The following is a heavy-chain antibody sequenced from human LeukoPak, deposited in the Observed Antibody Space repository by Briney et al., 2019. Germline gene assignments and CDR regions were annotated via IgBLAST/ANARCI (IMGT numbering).Heavy chain of an antibody. CDR3: AKAELGVDTFFDY. CDR2: LSGSGAGT. J-gene: IGHJ4*02. CDR1: GFTFSDYA. Sequence: GGSLRLSCAASGFTFSDYALGWVRQAPGRGLEWVATLSGSGAGTYYSDPVQGRFTISRDNSKRTLFLQMNSLRAEDTAFYYCAKAELGVDTFFDYWGQGILVTVSS. D-gene: IGHD3-3*01. V-gene: IGHV3-23*01.